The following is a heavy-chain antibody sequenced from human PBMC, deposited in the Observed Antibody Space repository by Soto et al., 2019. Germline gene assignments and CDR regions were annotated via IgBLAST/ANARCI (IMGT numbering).Heavy chain of an antibody. V-gene: IGHV4-34*01. Sequence: PSETLSLTCAVYGGSFSGYYWSWIRQPPGKGLEWIGEIYHSGSTNYNPSLKSRVTISVDKSKNQFSLKLSSVTAADTAVYYCARVPAAAVDYYGMNVWGQGTTVTVSS. CDR2: IYHSGST. D-gene: IGHD6-13*01. J-gene: IGHJ6*02. CDR3: ARVPAAAVDYYGMNV. CDR1: GGSFSGYY.